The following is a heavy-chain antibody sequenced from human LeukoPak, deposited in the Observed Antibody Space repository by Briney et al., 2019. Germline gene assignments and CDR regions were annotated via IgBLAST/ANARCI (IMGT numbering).Heavy chain of an antibody. Sequence: SETLSLTCTVSGGSISSYYWSWIRQPPGKGLEWIGYIYYSGSTNYNPSLKSRVTISVDTSKNQFSLKLSSVTAADTAVYYCARDPHLYSSSWYRDGWFDPWGQGTLVTVSS. CDR1: GGSISSYY. J-gene: IGHJ5*02. CDR3: ARDPHLYSSSWYRDGWFDP. D-gene: IGHD6-13*01. CDR2: IYYSGST. V-gene: IGHV4-59*01.